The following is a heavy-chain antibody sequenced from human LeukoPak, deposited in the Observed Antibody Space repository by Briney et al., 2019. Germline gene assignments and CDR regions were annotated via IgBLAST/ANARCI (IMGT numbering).Heavy chain of an antibody. CDR2: INHSGST. CDR1: GGSFSGYY. J-gene: IGHJ4*02. V-gene: IGHV4-34*01. Sequence: SETLSLTCAVYGGSFSGYYWSWVRQPPGKGLEWIGEINHSGSTDYNPSLKSRVTISVDTSKNQFSLKLSSVTAADTAVYYCARGRDYWGQGTLVTVSS. CDR3: ARGRDY.